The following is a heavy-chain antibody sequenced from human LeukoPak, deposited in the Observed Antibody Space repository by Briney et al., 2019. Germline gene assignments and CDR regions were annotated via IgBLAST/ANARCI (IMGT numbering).Heavy chain of an antibody. J-gene: IGHJ5*02. CDR1: GFTFSTYA. D-gene: IGHD6-13*01. CDR2: ISGSGGST. V-gene: IGHV3-23*01. CDR3: AKEQSSLAAAGRGWFDP. Sequence: GGSLRLSCAASGFTFSTYAMSWVRQAPGKGLEWVSAISGSGGSTYYADSVKGRFTISRDNSKNTLYLQMNSLRAEDTAVYCWAKEQSSLAAAGRGWFDPWGQGTLVTVSS.